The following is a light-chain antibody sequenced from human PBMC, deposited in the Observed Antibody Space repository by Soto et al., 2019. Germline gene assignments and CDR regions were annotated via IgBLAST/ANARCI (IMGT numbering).Light chain of an antibody. J-gene: IGKJ2*01. V-gene: IGKV2-28*01. CDR1: QRLLHSNGNTF. CDR2: LGS. CDR3: MQALQTPYT. Sequence: EIVMTQSPPSLTVTPGEPASISCRSSQRLLHSNGNTFLDWYLQKPGQSPQLLIYLGSNRASGVPDRVSGSEAGTDFTLKISRVEAEDVGVYYCMQALQTPYTFGQGTKVDIX.